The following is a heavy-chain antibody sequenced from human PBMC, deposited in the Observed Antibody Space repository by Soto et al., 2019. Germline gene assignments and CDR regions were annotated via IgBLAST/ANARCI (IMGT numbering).Heavy chain of an antibody. D-gene: IGHD6-6*01. J-gene: IGHJ5*02. CDR2: INLGGST. V-gene: IGHV4-34*01. CDR3: ARGARLATSPTSIAARRFSRGTFWFGT. Sequence: HSETLALTCAACGGCFCNSFLAWICQSPGNGLEWIGEINLGGSTNYNPSLKSRVTLSLDTSKNQLSLKLSSVTAADTALYYCARGARLATSPTSIAARRFSRGTFWFGTLGEGTLVTVSS. CDR1: GGCFCNSF.